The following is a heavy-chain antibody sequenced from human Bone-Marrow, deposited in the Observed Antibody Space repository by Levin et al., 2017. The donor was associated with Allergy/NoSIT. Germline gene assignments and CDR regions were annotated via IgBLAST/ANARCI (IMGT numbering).Heavy chain of an antibody. D-gene: IGHD6-19*01. CDR2: INAGNGNT. J-gene: IGHJ5*02. V-gene: IGHV1-3*01. CDR3: AIPPGSGCQNRWFDP. CDR1: GYTFTSYA. Sequence: GESLKISCKASGYTFTSYAMHWVRQAPGQRLEWMGWINAGNGNTKYSQKFQGRVTITRDTSASTAYMELSSLRSEDTAVYYCAIPPGSGCQNRWFDPWGQGTLVTVSS.